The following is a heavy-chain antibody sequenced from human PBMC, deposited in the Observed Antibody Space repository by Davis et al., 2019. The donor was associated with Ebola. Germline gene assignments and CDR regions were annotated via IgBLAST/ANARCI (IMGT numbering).Heavy chain of an antibody. J-gene: IGHJ6*02. CDR3: ARIVFYYYDSSHGMDV. CDR1: GYSFTSYW. CDR2: IYPGDSDT. V-gene: IGHV5-51*01. Sequence: GESLKISCKGSGYSFTSYWIGWVRQMPGKGLEWMGIIYPGDSDTRYSPSFQGQVTISADKSISTAYLQWSSLKASDTAMYYCARIVFYYYDSSHGMDVWGQGTTVTVSS. D-gene: IGHD3-22*01.